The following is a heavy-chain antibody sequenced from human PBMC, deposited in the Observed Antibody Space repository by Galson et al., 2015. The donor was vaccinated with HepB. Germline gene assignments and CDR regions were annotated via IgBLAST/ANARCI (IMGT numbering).Heavy chain of an antibody. Sequence: SLRLSCAASGFTFSSYEMNWVRQAPGKGLEWVSYISSSGSTIYYADSVKGRFTISRDNAKNSLYLQMNSLRAEDTAVYYCARVEEGSSGWYGFWGQGTLVTVSS. J-gene: IGHJ5*01. CDR3: ARVEEGSSGWYGF. D-gene: IGHD6-19*01. CDR1: GFTFSSYE. V-gene: IGHV3-48*03. CDR2: ISSSGSTI.